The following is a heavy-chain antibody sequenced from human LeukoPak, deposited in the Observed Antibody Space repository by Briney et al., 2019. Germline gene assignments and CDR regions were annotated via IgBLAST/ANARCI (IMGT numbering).Heavy chain of an antibody. D-gene: IGHD6-25*01. V-gene: IGHV4-39*01. J-gene: IGHJ4*02. CDR3: ATRRSGSHPYY. Sequence: SETLSLTCTVSGPSVSSSSYYWEWIRQPPGEGLEWVGSIFYSGSTHYNPSLKIRVTMSVDTSKNQFSLRLSSVTATDTAVYYCATRRSGSHPYYWGQGTLVAVSS. CDR1: GPSVSSSSYY. CDR2: IFYSGST.